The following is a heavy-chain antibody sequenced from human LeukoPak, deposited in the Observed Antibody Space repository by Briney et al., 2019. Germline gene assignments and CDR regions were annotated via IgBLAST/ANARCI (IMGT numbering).Heavy chain of an antibody. CDR3: ARDSRGSGYSNFDY. V-gene: IGHV3-7*01. CDR2: IKQDGSEK. Sequence: PGGSLRLSCAASGFTFSSYWMSWVRQAPGKGLEWVGNIKQDGSEKYYVDSVKGRFTISRDNAKNSLYLQMNSLRAEDTAVYYCARDSRGSGYSNFDYWGQGPLVTVSS. CDR1: GFTFSSYW. J-gene: IGHJ4*02. D-gene: IGHD3-22*01.